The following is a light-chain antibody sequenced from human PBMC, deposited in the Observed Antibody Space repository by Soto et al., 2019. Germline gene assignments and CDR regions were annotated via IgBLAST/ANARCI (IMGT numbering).Light chain of an antibody. CDR2: EGT. CDR3: CAFVSSSRTYV. V-gene: IGLV2-23*01. J-gene: IGLJ1*01. Sequence: QSALTQPASVSGSPGQSITISCTGASGDGVHYNRVSWYQHHPGKAPKVIIFEGTRRPSGVSNRFSGSKSGSTASLAISGLQAEDEADYYCCAFVSSSRTYVFGTGTKVTVL. CDR1: SGDGVHYNR.